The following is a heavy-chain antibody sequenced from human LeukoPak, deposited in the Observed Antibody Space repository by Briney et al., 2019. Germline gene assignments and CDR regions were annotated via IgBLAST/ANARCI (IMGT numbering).Heavy chain of an antibody. CDR3: ARQGMTTATFDY. V-gene: IGHV4-4*07. J-gene: IGHJ4*02. CDR2: ISPTGST. D-gene: IGHD4-17*01. Sequence: SETLSLTCTVSRGSITPHYWSWIRQPAGKGLDWIGRISPTGSTNYNPSLNSRVTMSVDTSKNQFSLKLSSVTAADTAVYYCARQGMTTATFDYWGQGTLVTVSS. CDR1: RGSITPHY.